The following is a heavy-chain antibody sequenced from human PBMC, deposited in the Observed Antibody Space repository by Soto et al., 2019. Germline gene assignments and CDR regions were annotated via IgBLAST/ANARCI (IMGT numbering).Heavy chain of an antibody. CDR2: ISSSGTTV. Sequence: GGSLRLSCAASGFTFSSYEMNWVRQAPGKGLEWVSYISSSGTTVHYADSVKGRFTISRDNAKNSFYLQMNSLRAEDTAIYYCARDESRSYSLDYWGQGTLVTVSS. CDR1: GFTFSSYE. CDR3: ARDESRSYSLDY. V-gene: IGHV3-48*03. D-gene: IGHD1-26*01. J-gene: IGHJ4*02.